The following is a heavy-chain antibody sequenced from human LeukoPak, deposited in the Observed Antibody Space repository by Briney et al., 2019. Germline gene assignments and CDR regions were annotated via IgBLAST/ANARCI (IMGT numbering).Heavy chain of an antibody. CDR2: ISGSGGST. D-gene: IGHD1-26*01. CDR3: AKDQWELRVFVY. J-gene: IGHJ4*02. V-gene: IGHV3-23*01. CDR1: GFSFSSYA. Sequence: GGSLRLSCEASGFSFSSYAMSWVRQAPGKGLEWVSAISGSGGSTYYADSVKGRFTISRDNSKNTLYLQMNSLRAEDTAVYYCAKDQWELRVFVYWGQGTLVTVSS.